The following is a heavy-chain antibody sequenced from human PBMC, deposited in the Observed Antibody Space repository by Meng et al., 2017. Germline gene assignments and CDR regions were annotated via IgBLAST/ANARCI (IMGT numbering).Heavy chain of an antibody. J-gene: IGHJ3*02. CDR1: GYTFTSYY. CDR2: INPSGGST. D-gene: IGHD6-19*01. V-gene: IGHV1-46*01. Sequence: ASVKVSCKASGYTFTSYYMHWVRQAPGQGLEWMGIINPSGGSTSYAQKFQGRVTMTRDTSTSPVYMELSSLRSEDTAVYYCARGGGSSGWYMDAFDIWGQGTMVTVSS. CDR3: ARGGGSSGWYMDAFDI.